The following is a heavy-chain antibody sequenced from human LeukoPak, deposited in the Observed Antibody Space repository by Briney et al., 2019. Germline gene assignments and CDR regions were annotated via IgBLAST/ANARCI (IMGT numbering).Heavy chain of an antibody. D-gene: IGHD1-26*01. CDR1: GFTFSSYS. CDR2: ISSSSSTI. V-gene: IGHV3-48*01. CDR3: AKDSGSYYPKWDFDY. Sequence: GGSLRLSCAASGFTFSSYSTNWVRQAPGKGLEWVSYISSSSSTIYYADSVKGRFTISRDNAKNSLYLQMNSLRAEDTAVYYCAKDSGSYYPKWDFDYWGQGTLVTVSS. J-gene: IGHJ4*02.